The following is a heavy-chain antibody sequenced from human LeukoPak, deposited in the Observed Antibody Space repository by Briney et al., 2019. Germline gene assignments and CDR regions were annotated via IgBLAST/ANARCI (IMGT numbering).Heavy chain of an antibody. Sequence: QAGGSLRLSGAASGFTFSSYGMHWVRQAPGKGLEWVAVIGDDGSNKYYADSVKGRFTISRDNSKNTLYLQMNSLRAEDTAVYYCAKDDWELLWIGNYWGQGTLVTVSS. V-gene: IGHV3-33*06. D-gene: IGHD1-26*01. CDR1: GFTFSSYG. CDR2: IGDDGSNK. J-gene: IGHJ4*02. CDR3: AKDDWELLWIGNY.